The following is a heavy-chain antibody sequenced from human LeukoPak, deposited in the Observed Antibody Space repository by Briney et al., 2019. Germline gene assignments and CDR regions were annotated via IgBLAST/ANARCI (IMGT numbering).Heavy chain of an antibody. CDR2: SSSSGTT. CDR1: GFTFSTYS. CDR3: AGDGSSINWFFY. Sequence: PGGSLRLSCAASGFTFSTYSINWVRQSPGKGLEWIGSSSSSGTTCYNPSLKNRVTMSLDTPNNQFSLRLTSLTAADTAVYYCAGDGSSINWFFYWGQGTLVTVSS. J-gene: IGHJ4*02. D-gene: IGHD2-21*02. V-gene: IGHV4-59*04.